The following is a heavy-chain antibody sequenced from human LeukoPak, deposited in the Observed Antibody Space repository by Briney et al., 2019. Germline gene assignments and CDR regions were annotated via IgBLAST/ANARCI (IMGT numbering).Heavy chain of an antibody. CDR3: ARGLEMATIADYFDH. CDR2: IIPILGIA. Sequence: SVKVSCKASGGTFSSYAISWVRQAPGQGLEWMGRIIPILGIANYAQKFQGRVTITADKSTSTAYMELSSLRSEDTAVYYCARGLEMATIADYFDHWGQGTLVTVSS. D-gene: IGHD5-24*01. CDR1: GGTFSSYA. V-gene: IGHV1-69*04. J-gene: IGHJ4*02.